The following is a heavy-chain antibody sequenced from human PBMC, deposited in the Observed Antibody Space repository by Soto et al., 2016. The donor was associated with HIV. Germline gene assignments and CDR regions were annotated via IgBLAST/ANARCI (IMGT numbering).Heavy chain of an antibody. CDR1: GYIFTAYF. D-gene: IGHD3-10*01. CDR2: INPNTGAT. CDR3: ARGPRTYGPGY. J-gene: IGHJ4*02. Sequence: QVQLVQSGGEVKKPGASVKVSCKASGYIFTAYFLHWVRQAPGQGLEWMGWINPNTGATNCAQKFEGRVTLTRDTSITTVYMDLNRLRSADTAVYYCARGPRTYGPGYWGQGTLVTVSS. V-gene: IGHV1-2*02.